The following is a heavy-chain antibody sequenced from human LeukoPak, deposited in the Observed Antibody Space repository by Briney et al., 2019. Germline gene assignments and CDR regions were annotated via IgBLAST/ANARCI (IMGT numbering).Heavy chain of an antibody. CDR2: INAGNGNT. CDR3: ARGVLRYFDWLQEVDY. V-gene: IGHV1-3*03. CDR1: GYTFTSYA. Sequence: ASEKVSCKASGYTFTSYAMHWVRQAPGQRLEWMGWINAGNGNTKYSQEFQGRVTITRDTSASTAYMELSSLRSEDMAVYYCARGVLRYFDWLQEVDYWGQGTLVTVSS. J-gene: IGHJ4*02. D-gene: IGHD3-9*01.